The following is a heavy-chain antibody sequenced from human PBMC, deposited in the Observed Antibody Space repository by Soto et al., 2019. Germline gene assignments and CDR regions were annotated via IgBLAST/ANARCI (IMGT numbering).Heavy chain of an antibody. CDR2: LYTGGRT. CDR1: GFTVSRNY. CDR3: ARVWENYHYVMDV. Sequence: LILSCAASGFTVSRNYISWVRKAPWKGLEWVSVLYTGGRTEYADSVKGRFTISRDNSKNTLYLQMNSLRAEDTAVYYCARVWENYHYVMDVWGQGTKVTVSS. J-gene: IGHJ6*02. V-gene: IGHV3-53*01. D-gene: IGHD1-26*01.